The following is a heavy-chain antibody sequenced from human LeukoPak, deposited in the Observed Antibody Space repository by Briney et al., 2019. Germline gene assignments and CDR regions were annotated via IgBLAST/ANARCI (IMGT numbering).Heavy chain of an antibody. V-gene: IGHV3-21*01. D-gene: IGHD6-19*01. CDR1: GFTFSSYS. Sequence: PGGSLRLSCAAPGFTFSSYSMHWVRQAPGKGLQWVSSISSSGAYIFYADSVQGRFTISRDNAKNSLYLQMNSLRAEDTAVYYCTRDGESSGWYSACWGQGTLVTVSS. CDR2: ISSSGAYI. J-gene: IGHJ4*02. CDR3: TRDGESSGWYSAC.